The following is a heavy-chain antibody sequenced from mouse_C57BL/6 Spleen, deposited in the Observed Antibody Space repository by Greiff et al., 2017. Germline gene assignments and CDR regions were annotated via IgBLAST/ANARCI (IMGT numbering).Heavy chain of an antibody. CDR1: GFTFSNYW. Sequence: EVMLVESGGGLVQPGGSMKLSCVASGFTFSNYWMNWVRQSPEKGLEWVAQIRLKSDNYATHYAESVKGRFTISRDDSKSSVYLQMNNLRAEDTGIYYCTGGGYYVRDYWGQGTSVTVSS. J-gene: IGHJ4*01. CDR2: IRLKSDNYAT. D-gene: IGHD2-3*01. CDR3: TGGGYYVRDY. V-gene: IGHV6-3*01.